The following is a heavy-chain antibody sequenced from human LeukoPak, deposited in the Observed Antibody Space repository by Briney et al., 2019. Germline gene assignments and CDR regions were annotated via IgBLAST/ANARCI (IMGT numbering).Heavy chain of an antibody. CDR3: AREQETNGNYCFDY. D-gene: IGHD1-7*01. J-gene: IGHJ4*02. CDR2: IYVGGST. V-gene: IGHV4-38-2*02. CDR1: GSSISKGYY. Sequence: PSETLSLTCTVSGSSISKGYYWGWIRQPPGKGLEWIGSIYVGGSTYYNPSLKSRVTTSADTSKNQFSLKLSSVTAADTAVYYCAREQETNGNYCFDYWGQGTLVTVSS.